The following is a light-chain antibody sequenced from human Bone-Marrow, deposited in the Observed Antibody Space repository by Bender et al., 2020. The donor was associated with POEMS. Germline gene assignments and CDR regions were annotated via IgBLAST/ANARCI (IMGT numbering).Light chain of an antibody. V-gene: IGLV9-49*01. CDR2: VGPGGIVG. CDR1: NAYSNYK. Sequence: QPVLTQPPSASASLGASVTLTCTLNNAYSNYKVDWYQQRPGKGPRFVMRVGPGGIVGSKGEGIPDRFSVFGSGLNRYLTIKNIQEEDGSDYYCGADHGRGSNFVFVFGTGTKVNVL. J-gene: IGLJ1*01. CDR3: GADHGRGSNFVFV.